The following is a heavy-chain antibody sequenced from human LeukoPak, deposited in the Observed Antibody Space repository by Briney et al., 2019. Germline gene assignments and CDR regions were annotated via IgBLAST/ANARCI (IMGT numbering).Heavy chain of an antibody. CDR1: GFTFGDYG. J-gene: IGHJ4*02. CDR3: TGSSREFSFFDN. V-gene: IGHV3-49*04. D-gene: IGHD3-10*01. CDR2: IRSKTYGGTT. Sequence: GGSLRLSCRASGFTFGDYGMSWVRQAPGKGLEWVGFIRSKTYGGTTEYAASVKGRFTISRDDSKSIAYLQMNSLKTEDTAVYYCTGSSREFSFFDNWGRGTLVTVSS.